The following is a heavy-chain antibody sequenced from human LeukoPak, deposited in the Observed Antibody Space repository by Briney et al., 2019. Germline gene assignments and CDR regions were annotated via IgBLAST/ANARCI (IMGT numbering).Heavy chain of an antibody. Sequence: GGSLRLSCAASGFTFNTHGMHWVRQAPGKGLEWVAAIWFDGSVKHYSDAVKGRFTISRDSSLNTLYLQMNSLRVEDTAIYYCAKDTAVQFLEPAFWGQGTLVTVSS. CDR2: IWFDGSVK. V-gene: IGHV3-33*06. J-gene: IGHJ4*02. CDR1: GFTFNTHG. CDR3: AKDTAVQFLEPAF. D-gene: IGHD3-3*01.